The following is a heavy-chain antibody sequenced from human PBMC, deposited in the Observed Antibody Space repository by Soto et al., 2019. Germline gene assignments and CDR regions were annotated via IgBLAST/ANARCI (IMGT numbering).Heavy chain of an antibody. J-gene: IGHJ4*02. V-gene: IGHV1-3*01. CDR3: ARSALLPYFDY. CDR2: INGGNGNT. D-gene: IGHD2-15*01. CDR1: GYSFTTYA. Sequence: DSVKVSCKASGYSFTTYAMHWVRQAPGQRLEWLGWINGGNGNTKYSQKFQGRVTITRDTSASTAHMELSSLRSEDTAVYYCARSALLPYFDYWGQGTLGSVSS.